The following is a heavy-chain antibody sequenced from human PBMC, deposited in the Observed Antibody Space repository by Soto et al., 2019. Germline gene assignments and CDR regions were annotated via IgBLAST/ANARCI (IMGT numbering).Heavy chain of an antibody. J-gene: IGHJ3*02. CDR1: GFTFSNAW. V-gene: IGHV3-15*01. Sequence: GGSLRLSCAASGFTFSNAWMSWVRQAPGKGLEWVGRIKSKTDGGTTDYAAPVKGRFTISRDDSKNTLYLQMNSLKTEDTAVYYFTTANYDFWSAYSPDAFDIWGQGTMVTVSS. D-gene: IGHD3-3*01. CDR3: TTANYDFWSAYSPDAFDI. CDR2: IKSKTDGGTT.